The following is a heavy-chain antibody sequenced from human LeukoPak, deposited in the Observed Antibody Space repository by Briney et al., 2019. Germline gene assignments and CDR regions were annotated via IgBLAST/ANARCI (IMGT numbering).Heavy chain of an antibody. V-gene: IGHV3-48*03. J-gene: IGHJ3*02. Sequence: GGSLRLFRGGFGFLFRSYEMNWVRQAPGKGPEWVSYISSSGATTSYAGSVQGPFTISRDNTNNLLYLQMDSLRAEDTAVYYCVRLRDYGGNSDAFDIWGQGTMVTVSS. CDR2: ISSSGATT. CDR1: GFLFRSYE. D-gene: IGHD4-23*01. CDR3: VRLRDYGGNSDAFDI.